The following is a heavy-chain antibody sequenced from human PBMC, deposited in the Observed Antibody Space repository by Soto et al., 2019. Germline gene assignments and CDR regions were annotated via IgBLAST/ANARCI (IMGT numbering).Heavy chain of an antibody. J-gene: IGHJ4*02. CDR2: IIPIFGTA. Sequence: QVQLVQSGAEVKKPGSSVKVSCKASGGTFSSYAIDWVRQAPGQGLEWMGGIIPIFGTANYAQKVQGRVTISADEATSTASMELRSLRSEDTALYYCARGVHYDSSGFYYFFWGQGTLVTVSS. CDR1: GGTFSSYA. CDR3: ARGVHYDSSGFYYFF. V-gene: IGHV1-69*01. D-gene: IGHD3-22*01.